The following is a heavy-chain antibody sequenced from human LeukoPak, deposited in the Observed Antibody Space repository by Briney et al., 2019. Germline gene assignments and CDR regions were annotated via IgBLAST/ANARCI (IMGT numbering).Heavy chain of an antibody. J-gene: IGHJ5*02. CDR1: GGTFSSYA. CDR3: ARTMTQNPWGGDWFDP. V-gene: IGHV1-69*04. CDR2: IIPILGIA. D-gene: IGHD3-16*01. Sequence: VASVKVSCKASGGTFSSYAISWVRQAPGQGLEWMGRIIPILGIANYAQKFQGRVTITADKSTSTAYMELSSLRSEDTAVYYCARTMTQNPWGGDWFDPWGQGTLVTVSS.